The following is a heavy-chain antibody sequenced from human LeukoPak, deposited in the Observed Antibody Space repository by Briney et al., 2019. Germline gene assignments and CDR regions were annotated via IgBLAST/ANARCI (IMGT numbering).Heavy chain of an antibody. V-gene: IGHV3-48*02. Sequence: GGPLRLSCAASGFIFTSYSMNWVRQAPGKGLEWVSYISTGSDTIYYTDSVKGRFIISRDNAKNSLYLQMNSLRDEDTAVYYCARDALHPRWYFDLWGRGTLLTVSS. CDR1: GFIFTSYS. J-gene: IGHJ2*01. CDR2: ISTGSDTI. CDR3: ARDALHPRWYFDL.